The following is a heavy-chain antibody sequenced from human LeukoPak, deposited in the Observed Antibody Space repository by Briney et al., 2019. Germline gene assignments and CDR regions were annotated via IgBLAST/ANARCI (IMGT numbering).Heavy chain of an antibody. V-gene: IGHV3-23*01. CDR3: AKQLGYCSDGSCYFPY. J-gene: IGHJ4*02. CDR2: ISNNGGYT. D-gene: IGHD2-15*01. CDR1: GFTFSSSA. Sequence: GGSLRLSCAASGFTFSSSAMSWVRQAPGKGLEWVSAISNNGGYTYYADSVQGRFTISRDNSKSTLCLQMNSLRAEDTAVYYCAKQLGYCSDGSCYFPYWGQGILVTVSS.